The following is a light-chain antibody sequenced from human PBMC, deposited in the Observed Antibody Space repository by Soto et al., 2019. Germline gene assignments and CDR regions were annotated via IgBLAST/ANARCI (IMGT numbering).Light chain of an antibody. CDR3: QQYNNWPST. CDR2: GAF. Sequence: EIVMTQSPATLSVSPGERATLSCRASQILGSKLAWYQQKPGQAPRLLMYGAFLRATGIPARFSGSGSGTEFTLTISSLQSEDFAVYYCQQYNNWPSTFGQGTKLEIK. CDR1: QILGSK. J-gene: IGKJ2*02. V-gene: IGKV3-15*01.